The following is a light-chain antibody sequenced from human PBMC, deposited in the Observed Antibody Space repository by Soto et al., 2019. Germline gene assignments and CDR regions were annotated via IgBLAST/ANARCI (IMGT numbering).Light chain of an antibody. CDR1: QSVSGGY. CDR2: GAS. V-gene: IGKV3-20*01. Sequence: EIRLAHTRSTLSWARGESRSRSCRSSQSVSGGYLAWYQQKPGQPPRLLIYGASSRATGIPDRFSGSGSGPDLTFACSSLEPADLAVCYCKHYDHLPSTFGKGTRLEIK. J-gene: IGKJ5*01. CDR3: KHYDHLPST.